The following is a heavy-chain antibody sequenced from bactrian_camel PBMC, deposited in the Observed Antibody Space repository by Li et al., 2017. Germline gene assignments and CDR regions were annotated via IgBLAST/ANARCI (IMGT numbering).Heavy chain of an antibody. CDR1: GDISGAYS. D-gene: IGHD2*01. CDR3: AADRRIYTLSCLKDDNNY. V-gene: IGHV3S53*01. Sequence: VQLVESGGGSVQTGGTLRLSCEVSGDISGAYSMGWFRQVPEKAREGVARISRGGSQTLYHDSEKGRFTISHDNAKNTVYLEMNRLNPDDTAMYYCAADRRIYTLSCLKDDNNYWGQGTQVTVS. J-gene: IGHJ4*01. CDR2: ISRGGSQT.